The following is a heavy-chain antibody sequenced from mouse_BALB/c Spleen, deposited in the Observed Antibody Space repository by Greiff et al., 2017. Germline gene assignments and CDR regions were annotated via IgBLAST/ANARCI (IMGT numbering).Heavy chain of an antibody. J-gene: IGHJ4*01. CDR3: ARRDYGSSYAMDY. CDR2: ISSGSSTI. Sequence: EVQGVESGGGLVQPGGSRKLSCAASGFTFSSFGMHWVRQAPEKGLEWVAYISSGSSTIYYADTVKGRFTISRDNPKNTLFLQMTSLRSEDTAMYYCARRDYGSSYAMDYWGQGTSVTVSS. D-gene: IGHD1-1*01. CDR1: GFTFSSFG. V-gene: IGHV5-17*02.